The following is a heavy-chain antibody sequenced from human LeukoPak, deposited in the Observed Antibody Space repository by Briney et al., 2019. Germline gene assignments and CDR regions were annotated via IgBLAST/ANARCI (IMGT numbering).Heavy chain of an antibody. V-gene: IGHV3-30*04. CDR2: ISNDGSNK. Sequence: PGRSLRLSCAASGFTFSKYTIHWVRQAPGKGLEWMAVISNDGSNKYYADSVKGRFTISRDNSKNTLYLQMDSLRAEDTAVYYCARGDFGVVITYSWSDPWGQGTLVAVSS. CDR3: ARGDFGVVITYSWSDP. J-gene: IGHJ5*02. CDR1: GFTFSKYT. D-gene: IGHD3-3*01.